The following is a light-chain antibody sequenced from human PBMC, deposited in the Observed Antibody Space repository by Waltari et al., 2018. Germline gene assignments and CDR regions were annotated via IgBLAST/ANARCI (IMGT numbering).Light chain of an antibody. CDR2: DVT. V-gene: IGLV2-11*01. Sequence: QSALTQPLSVSGSPGQSVTISCTGTGSDIGAYNYVSRYQQHPDKAPKLTIYDVTERPCGVPDRFSGSKSGHTASLTISGLQAEDEAHYYCCSYVGAYSWVFGGGTDLTVV. CDR1: GSDIGAYNY. CDR3: CSYVGAYSWV. J-gene: IGLJ3*02.